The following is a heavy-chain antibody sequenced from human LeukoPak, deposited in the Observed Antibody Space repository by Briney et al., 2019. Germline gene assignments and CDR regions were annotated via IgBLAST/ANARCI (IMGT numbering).Heavy chain of an antibody. CDR1: GGSFSGYY. Sequence: SETLSLTCAVYGGSFSGYYWSWIRQPPGKGLEWIGEINHSGSTNYNPSLKSRVTISVDTSKNQFSLKLSSVTAADTAVYYCARRGGGSGWPTYYYYMDVWGKGTTVTVPS. CDR3: ARRGGGSGWPTYYYYMDV. CDR2: INHSGST. D-gene: IGHD6-19*01. V-gene: IGHV4-34*01. J-gene: IGHJ6*03.